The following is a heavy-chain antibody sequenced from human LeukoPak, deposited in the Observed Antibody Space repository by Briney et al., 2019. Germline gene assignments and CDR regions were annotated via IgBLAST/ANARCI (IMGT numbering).Heavy chain of an antibody. CDR2: IYHSGST. CDR3: VRDPRDGYAFDY. D-gene: IGHD5-24*01. V-gene: IGHV4-4*02. Sequence: PSGTLSLTCAVSGDSISSNKWWGWVRLPPGKGLEWIGEIYHSGSTNYHPSLKSRVTVSLDTSKNQFSLKLTSVTAADTAVYYCVRDPRDGYAFDYWGQGTLVTVSS. CDR1: GDSISSNKW. J-gene: IGHJ4*02.